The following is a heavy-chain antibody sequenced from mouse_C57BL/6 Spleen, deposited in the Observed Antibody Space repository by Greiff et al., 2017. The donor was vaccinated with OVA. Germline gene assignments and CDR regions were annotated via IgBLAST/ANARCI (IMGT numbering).Heavy chain of an antibody. Sequence: VKLQESGAELARPGASVKLSCKASGYTFTSYGISWVKQRTGQGLEWIGEIYPRSGNTYYNEKFKGKATLTADTSSSTAYMELRSLTSEASAVYCCARRTWFDYWGQGTLVTVSA. CDR3: ARRTWFDY. CDR2: IYPRSGNT. V-gene: IGHV1-81*01. J-gene: IGHJ3*01. CDR1: GYTFTSYG.